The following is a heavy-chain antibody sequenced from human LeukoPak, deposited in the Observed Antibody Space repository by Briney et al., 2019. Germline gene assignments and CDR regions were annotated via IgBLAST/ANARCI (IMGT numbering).Heavy chain of an antibody. D-gene: IGHD6-13*01. J-gene: IGHJ4*02. CDR3: AKDPSIAAAGTWYYFDY. CDR2: ISYDGSNK. Sequence: PTGGSLRLSCVASGFTFSGFAMHWVRQAPGKGLEWVAVISYDGSNKYYADSVKGRFTISRDNSKNTLYLQMNSLRAEDTAVYYCAKDPSIAAAGTWYYFDYWGQGTLVTVSS. CDR1: GFTFSGFA. V-gene: IGHV3-30*18.